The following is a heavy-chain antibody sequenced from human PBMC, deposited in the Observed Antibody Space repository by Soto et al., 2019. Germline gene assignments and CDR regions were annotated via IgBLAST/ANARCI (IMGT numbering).Heavy chain of an antibody. V-gene: IGHV5-10-1*01. Sequence: GESLKISCKGSGYSFTSYWISWVRQMPGKGLEWMGRIDPSDSYTNYSPSFQGHVTISADKSISTAYLQWSILKASDTAMYYCARQGIAVAGQYYYYGMDVWGQGTTVTVSS. CDR3: ARQGIAVAGQYYYYGMDV. D-gene: IGHD6-19*01. CDR1: GYSFTSYW. J-gene: IGHJ6*02. CDR2: IDPSDSYT.